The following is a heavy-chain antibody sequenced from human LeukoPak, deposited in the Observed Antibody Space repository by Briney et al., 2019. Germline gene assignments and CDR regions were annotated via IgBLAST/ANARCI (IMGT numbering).Heavy chain of an antibody. CDR1: GYTFTGYY. CDR3: ARGRDTAMANFDY. J-gene: IGHJ4*02. CDR2: INPNSGGT. Sequence: AASVKVPCKASGYTFTGYYMHWVRQAPGRGLEWMGWINPNSGGTNYAQKFQGRVTMTRDTSISTAYMELSRLRSDDTAVYYCARGRDTAMANFDYWGQGTLVTVSS. D-gene: IGHD5-18*01. V-gene: IGHV1-2*02.